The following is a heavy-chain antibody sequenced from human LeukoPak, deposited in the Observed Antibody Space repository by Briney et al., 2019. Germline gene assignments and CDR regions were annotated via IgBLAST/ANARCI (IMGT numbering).Heavy chain of an antibody. CDR2: ISAYNGNT. Sequence: ASVKVSCKASGYTFTSYGISWVRQAPGQGLEWMGWISAYNGNTNYAQKLQGRVTMTTDTSTSTAYIELRSLRSDDTAVYYCAIDLLLRYFDWFPLGMDVWGKGTTVTVSS. CDR1: GYTFTSYG. J-gene: IGHJ6*04. D-gene: IGHD3-9*01. CDR3: AIDLLLRYFDWFPLGMDV. V-gene: IGHV1-18*04.